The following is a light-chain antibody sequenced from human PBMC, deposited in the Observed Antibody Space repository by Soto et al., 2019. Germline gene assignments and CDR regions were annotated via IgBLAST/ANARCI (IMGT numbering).Light chain of an antibody. CDR1: SSDVGGYNY. CDR2: EVS. J-gene: IGLJ1*01. Sequence: QSALTQPASVSGSPGQSITISYTGTSSDVGGYNYVSWFQHHPGKAPKLIIYEVSYRPSGVSNRFSGSKSGDTASLTISGLQAEDEADYYCSSFTNTITRYAFGTGTKLTVL. V-gene: IGLV2-14*01. CDR3: SSFTNTITRYA.